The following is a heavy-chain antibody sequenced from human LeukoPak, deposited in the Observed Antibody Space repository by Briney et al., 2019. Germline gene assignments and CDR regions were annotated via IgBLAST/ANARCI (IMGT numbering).Heavy chain of an antibody. D-gene: IGHD2-2*01. CDR3: ARDGKYQLLFNGMDV. CDR1: ESTFSSYA. V-gene: IGHV1-69*01. J-gene: IGHJ6*04. CDR2: IIPVFRSA. Sequence: GTSLKSSCKVFESTFSSYAISWVRQAPGQGLDWMGGIIPVFRSAKYAQKFQGRVTITADESTTTAYMELRSLRSEDAAIYYCARDGKYQLLFNGMDVWGKGTTVTVSS.